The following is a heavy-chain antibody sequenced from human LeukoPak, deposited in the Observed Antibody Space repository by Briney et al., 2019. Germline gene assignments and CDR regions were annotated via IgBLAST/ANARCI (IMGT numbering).Heavy chain of an antibody. J-gene: IGHJ1*01. V-gene: IGHV3-7*01. CDR2: IRKDGSDI. Sequence: GGSLRLSCAASGFTFSTSWMSWVRQAPGKGLEWVANIRKDGSDIHYVDSVKGRFTISRDNAKNSLYLQMNSLRAEDTAVYYCATYSSLNRREFQYWGQGTLLTVSS. CDR3: ATYSSLNRREFQY. CDR1: GFTFSTSW. D-gene: IGHD3-22*01.